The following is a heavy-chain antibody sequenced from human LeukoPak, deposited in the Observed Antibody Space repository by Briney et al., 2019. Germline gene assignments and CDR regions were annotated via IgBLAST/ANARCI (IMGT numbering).Heavy chain of an antibody. CDR3: ASLPVAGQHDVFDY. CDR1: GYTFTGYY. Sequence: ASVKVSCKASGYTFTGYYMHWVRQAPGQGLEWMGWINPNSGGTNYAQKFQGRVTMTRDTSISTAYMELSRLRSDDTAMYYRASLPVAGQHDVFDYWGQGTMVTVSS. D-gene: IGHD6-19*01. V-gene: IGHV1-2*02. CDR2: INPNSGGT. J-gene: IGHJ3*01.